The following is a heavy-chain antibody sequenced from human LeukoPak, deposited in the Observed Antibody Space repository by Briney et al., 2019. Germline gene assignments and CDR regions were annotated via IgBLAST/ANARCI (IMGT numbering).Heavy chain of an antibody. CDR3: ARDAGIAAAGSIIDY. V-gene: IGHV3-7*01. CDR1: RFTFSSYW. J-gene: IGHJ4*02. D-gene: IGHD6-13*01. Sequence: GGSLRLSCAASRFTFSSYWMSWVRQAPGKGLEWVANIKQDGSEKYYVDSVKGRFTISRDNAKNSLYLQMNSLRAEDTAVYYCARDAGIAAAGSIIDYWGQGTLVTVSS. CDR2: IKQDGSEK.